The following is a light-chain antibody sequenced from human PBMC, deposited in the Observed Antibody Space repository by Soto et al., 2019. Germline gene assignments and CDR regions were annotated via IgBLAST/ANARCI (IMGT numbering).Light chain of an antibody. CDR3: QVYGGAKT. CDR2: DAS. Sequence: EVVLTQSPGTLSLSPGERATLSCRASQTVNNNYLAWYQQKPGQAPRLLIYDASRRATGIPDRFSGSGSGTDFTLTISRLEPEDFAGYYCQVYGGAKTFGQGTTVEIK. J-gene: IGKJ1*01. CDR1: QTVNNNY. V-gene: IGKV3-20*01.